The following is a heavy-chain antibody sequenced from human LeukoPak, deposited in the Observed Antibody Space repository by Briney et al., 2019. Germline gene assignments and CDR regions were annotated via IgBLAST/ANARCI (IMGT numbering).Heavy chain of an antibody. D-gene: IGHD3-10*01. V-gene: IGHV3-21*01. CDR2: ISSSSSYI. Sequence: GGSLRPSCAASGFTFSSYSMNWVRQAPGKGLEWVSSISSSSSYIYYADSVKGRFTISRDNAKNSLYLQMNSLRAEDTAVYYCARAMVRGDLDYWGQGTLVTVSS. CDR3: ARAMVRGDLDY. J-gene: IGHJ4*02. CDR1: GFTFSSYS.